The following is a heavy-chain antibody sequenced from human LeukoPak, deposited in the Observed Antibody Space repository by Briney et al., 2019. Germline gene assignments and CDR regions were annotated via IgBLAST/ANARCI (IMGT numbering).Heavy chain of an antibody. Sequence: SQTLSLTCTVSGASISSYYWSWIRQPPGKGLEWVGYIYYSGYTNYNPSPKSRVTISVDTSKNQFSLKLSSVTAADTAVYYCARRYYTNGVYYYDYWGQGTLVTVSS. CDR1: GASISSYY. CDR2: IYYSGYT. J-gene: IGHJ4*02. D-gene: IGHD2-8*01. V-gene: IGHV4-59*08. CDR3: ARRYYTNGVYYYDY.